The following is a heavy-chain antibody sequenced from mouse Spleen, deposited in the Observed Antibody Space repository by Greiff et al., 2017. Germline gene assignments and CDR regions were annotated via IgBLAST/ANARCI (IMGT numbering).Heavy chain of an antibody. V-gene: IGHV1-69*01. D-gene: IGHD2-2*01. J-gene: IGHJ3*01. CDR3: ARSRGYGGAWFAY. CDR2: IDPSDSYT. Sequence: QVQLQQSGAELVMPGASVKLSCKASGYTFTSYWMHWVKQRPGQGLEWIGEIDPSDSYTNYNQKFKGKATLTVDKSSSTAYMQLSSLTSEDSAVYYCARSRGYGGAWFAYWGQGTLVTVSA. CDR1: GYTFTSYW.